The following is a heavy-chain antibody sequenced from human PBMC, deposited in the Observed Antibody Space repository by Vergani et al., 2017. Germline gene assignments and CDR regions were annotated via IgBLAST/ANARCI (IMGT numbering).Heavy chain of an antibody. CDR1: GGSFSPYY. V-gene: IGHV4-4*07. CDR2: IYTSEST. D-gene: IGHD6-6*01. Sequence: QVQLQESGPGLVKPSETLSLTCIVSGGSFSPYYWSWIRQPAGKGLEWIGRIYTSESTNYNPSLKSRVTMSVDTSKNQFSLKLSSVTAADTAVYYCAREYSSSVGFLAYWGQGTLVTVSS. J-gene: IGHJ4*02. CDR3: AREYSSSVGFLAY.